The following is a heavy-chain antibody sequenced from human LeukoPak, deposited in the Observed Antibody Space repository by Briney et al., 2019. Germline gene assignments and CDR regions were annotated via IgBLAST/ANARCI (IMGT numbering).Heavy chain of an antibody. CDR1: GGSISSSSYY. D-gene: IGHD1-7*01. CDR3: ARRTWNYAAFDI. Sequence: PSESLSLTCTVSGGSISSSSYYWGWIRQPPGKGLEWIGSIYYSGSTYYNPSLKSRVTISVDTSENQFSLKLSSVTTADTAVYYCARRTWNYAAFDIWGQGTMVTVSS. V-gene: IGHV4-39*01. CDR2: IYYSGST. J-gene: IGHJ3*02.